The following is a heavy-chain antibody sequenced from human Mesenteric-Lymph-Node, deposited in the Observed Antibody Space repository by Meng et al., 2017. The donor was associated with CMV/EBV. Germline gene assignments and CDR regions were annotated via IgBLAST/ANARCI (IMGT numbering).Heavy chain of an antibody. CDR1: CYAFTGFC. V-gene: IGHV1-2*04. D-gene: IGHD4-17*01. CDR2: INSHSGGT. CDR3: ARGGDYGDPAFDY. J-gene: IGHJ4*02. Sequence: KASCYAFTGFCIQWVRRAPGQGLAWLRRINSHSGGTKYAQMFQGWVTMTRDTSISTAYMELSRLRSDDTAVYYCARGGDYGDPAFDYWGQGTLVTVSS.